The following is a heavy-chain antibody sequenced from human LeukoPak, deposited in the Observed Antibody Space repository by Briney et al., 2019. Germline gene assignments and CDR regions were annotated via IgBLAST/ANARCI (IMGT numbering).Heavy chain of an antibody. Sequence: PGGSLRLSCAASGFTFSSYWMSWVRQAPGKGLEWVANIKQDGSEKYYVDSVKGRFTISRDNAKNSLYLQMNSLRAEDAAVCYCARSKSRYYYGSGSFDYWGQGTLVTVSS. CDR1: GFTFSSYW. CDR2: IKQDGSEK. D-gene: IGHD3-10*01. V-gene: IGHV3-7*01. CDR3: ARSKSRYYYGSGSFDY. J-gene: IGHJ4*02.